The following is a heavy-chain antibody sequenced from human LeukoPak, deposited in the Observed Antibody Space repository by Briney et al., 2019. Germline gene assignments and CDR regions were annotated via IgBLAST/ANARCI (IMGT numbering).Heavy chain of an antibody. CDR2: ISASSSGI. CDR1: GFTLSLYG. V-gene: IGHV3-48*01. D-gene: IGHD6-6*01. CDR3: VRDPSSVRLPFGS. Sequence: PGGSLRLSCAVSGFTLSLYGMNWVRQAPGKGREWISHISASSSGIFYADSVKGRFITSRDNTRSSLYLQMNSLRAEDTAVYYCVRDPSSVRLPFGSWDQGTLVTVSS. J-gene: IGHJ4*02.